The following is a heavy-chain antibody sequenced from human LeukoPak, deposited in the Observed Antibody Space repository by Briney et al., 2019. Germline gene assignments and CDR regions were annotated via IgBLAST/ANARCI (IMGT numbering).Heavy chain of an antibody. CDR3: ARDPNWGSGY. V-gene: IGHV3-23*01. CDR1: GFIFSSYV. CDR2: IGTSGGDI. D-gene: IGHD7-27*01. Sequence: PGGSLRLSCAASGFIFSSYVMIWVRQAPGKGLEWVSNIGTSGGDIHYADSVKGRFSISRDNSKNTLSLQMNSLRVDDTAVYYCARDPNWGSGYWGQGTLVTVSS. J-gene: IGHJ4*02.